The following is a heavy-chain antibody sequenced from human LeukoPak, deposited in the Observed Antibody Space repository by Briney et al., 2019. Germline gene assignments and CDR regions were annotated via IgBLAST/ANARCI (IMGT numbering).Heavy chain of an antibody. CDR3: AREMYFRGEFCYRSPSDY. Sequence: ASVKVSCKAAGDTFTSYGISWVRQAPGQGLEWMGWISAYNNNANYAQNFQGRVTMTTDTSTSTAYMELRSLRPDDTAVYYCAREMYFRGEFCYRSPSDYGGQGTLVTVSA. CDR2: ISAYNNNA. CDR1: GDTFTSYG. V-gene: IGHV1-18*01. J-gene: IGHJ4*02. D-gene: IGHD3-16*01.